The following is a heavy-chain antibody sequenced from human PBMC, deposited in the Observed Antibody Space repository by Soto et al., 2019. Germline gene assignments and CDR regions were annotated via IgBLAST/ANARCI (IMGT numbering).Heavy chain of an antibody. J-gene: IGHJ4*02. V-gene: IGHV3-72*01. CDR3: TRAPIGRYEPDY. CDR1: GFTFSDHY. D-gene: IGHD5-12*01. CDR2: SRNKANSYTT. Sequence: GGSLRLSCAASGFTFSDHYMDWVRQAPGKGLEWVGRSRNKANSYTTEYAASVKGRFTISRDDSKNSVYLQMNSLKTEDTAVYYCTRAPIGRYEPDYWGRGTLVTVSS.